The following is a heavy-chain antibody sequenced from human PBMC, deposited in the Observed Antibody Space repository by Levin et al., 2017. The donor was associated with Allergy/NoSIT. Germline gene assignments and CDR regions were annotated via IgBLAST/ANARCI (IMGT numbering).Heavy chain of an antibody. V-gene: IGHV1-69*06. CDR1: GGTFSSYA. CDR3: AREGRSTLRYFDWLLAWFDP. D-gene: IGHD3-9*01. CDR2: IIPIFGTA. Sequence: KISCKASGGTFSSYAISWVRQAPGQGLEWMGGIIPIFGTANYAQKFQGRVTITADKSTSTAYMELSSLRSEDTAVYYCAREGRSTLRYFDWLLAWFDPWGQGTLVTVSS. J-gene: IGHJ5*02.